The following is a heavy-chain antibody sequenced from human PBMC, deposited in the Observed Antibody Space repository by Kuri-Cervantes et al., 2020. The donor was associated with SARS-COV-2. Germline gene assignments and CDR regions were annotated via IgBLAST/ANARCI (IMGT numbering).Heavy chain of an antibody. CDR2: VNPKTGGT. J-gene: IGHJ3*02. V-gene: IGHV1-2*02. Sequence: ASVKVSCKASGYTFTSYGISWVRQAPGQGLEWMGWVNPKTGGTKYAQKLQGRVTMTRDTSITTAYMELSGLRYDDTAVYYCVRFRYYDSSRHASDIWGQGTMVTVSS. CDR3: VRFRYYDSSRHASDI. D-gene: IGHD3-22*01. CDR1: GYTFTSYG.